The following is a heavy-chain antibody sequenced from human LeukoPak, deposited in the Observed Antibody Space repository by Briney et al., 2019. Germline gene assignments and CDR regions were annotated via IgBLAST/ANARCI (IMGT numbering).Heavy chain of an antibody. Sequence: ASVKVSCKASGGTFSSYVISWVRQAPGQGLEWVGGIIPAFGPTNYAQRFQGRLTLTADVSASTAYMALSSLTSDYTAVYYCAREGEPAMTLVRGEAFDIWGQGTMVIVSS. V-gene: IGHV1-69*13. CDR1: GGTFSSYV. J-gene: IGHJ3*02. CDR2: IIPAFGPT. CDR3: AREGEPAMTLVRGEAFDI. D-gene: IGHD3-10*01.